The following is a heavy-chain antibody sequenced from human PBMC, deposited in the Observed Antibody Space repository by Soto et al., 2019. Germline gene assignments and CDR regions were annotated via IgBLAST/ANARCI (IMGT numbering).Heavy chain of an antibody. Sequence: QGQLVQSGAEVKKPGASVKVSCKASGYTFTSYGISWVRQAPGQGLEWMGWISAKKGNTKYAQKFQGRVTMTTDTSTSTAYMELRSLRSDDTAVYCCAREILSPDFYFHGMDVWGHGTTVTVSS. J-gene: IGHJ6*02. CDR3: AREILSPDFYFHGMDV. D-gene: IGHD2-15*01. V-gene: IGHV1-18*04. CDR1: GYTFTSYG. CDR2: ISAKKGNT.